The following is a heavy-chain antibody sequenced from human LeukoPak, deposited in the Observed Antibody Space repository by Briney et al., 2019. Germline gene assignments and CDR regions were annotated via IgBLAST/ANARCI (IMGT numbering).Heavy chain of an antibody. CDR1: GGSISSYY. D-gene: IGHD3-10*01. CDR3: ARALYYYGSGRYFDY. CDR2: IYYSGST. Sequence: SETLSLTCTVSGGSISSYYWSWIRQPPGKGLEWIGYIYYSGSTNYNPSLKSRVTISVDASKNQFSLKLSSVTAADTAVYYCARALYYYGSGRYFDYWGQGTLVTVSS. J-gene: IGHJ4*02. V-gene: IGHV4-59*12.